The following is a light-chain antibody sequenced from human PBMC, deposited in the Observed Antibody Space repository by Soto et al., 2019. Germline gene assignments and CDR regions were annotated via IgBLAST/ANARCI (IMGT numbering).Light chain of an antibody. V-gene: IGKV1-12*01. CDR1: QNLGKW. CDR2: GGS. J-gene: IGKJ4*01. CDR3: QQSNIFPLT. Sequence: DIQMTQSPSSVTASVGDRVTITCRATQNLGKWLAWYQQRPGKVPQLLIYGGSTLQSGVPSRFSGSGTGASYTLTITGLQAEDIATYYCQQSNIFPLTFGGGTKVDI.